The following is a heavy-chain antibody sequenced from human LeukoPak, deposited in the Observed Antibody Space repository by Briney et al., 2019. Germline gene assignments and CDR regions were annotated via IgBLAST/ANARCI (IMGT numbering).Heavy chain of an antibody. J-gene: IGHJ3*02. V-gene: IGHV4-34*01. CDR2: INHSGST. CDR1: GGSFSGYY. CDR3: ARGSSGWYLVAFDI. Sequence: SETLSLTCTVYGGSFSGYYWSWIRQPPGKGLEWIGEINHSGSTNYNPSLKSRVTISVDTSKNQFSLKLSSVTAADTAVYYCARGSSGWYLVAFDIWGQGTMVTVSS. D-gene: IGHD6-19*01.